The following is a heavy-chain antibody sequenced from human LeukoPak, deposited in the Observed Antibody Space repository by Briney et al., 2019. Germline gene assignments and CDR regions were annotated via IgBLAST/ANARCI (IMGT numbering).Heavy chain of an antibody. V-gene: IGHV1-18*01. D-gene: IGHD6-19*01. Sequence: ASVKVSCKASGYTFNHHGISWVRQAPGQGLEWMGWISCFNGDTHYVQKFQGRVTMTTDTSTTTAYMELRSLRSDDTALYYCARDPTNTSGRYAYFDYWGQGTLVTVSS. CDR3: ARDPTNTSGRYAYFDY. CDR1: GYTFNHHG. CDR2: ISCFNGDT. J-gene: IGHJ4*02.